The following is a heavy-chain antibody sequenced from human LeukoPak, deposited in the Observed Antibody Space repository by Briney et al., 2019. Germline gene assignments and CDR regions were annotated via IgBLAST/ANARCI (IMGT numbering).Heavy chain of an antibody. J-gene: IGHJ4*02. Sequence: ASVKVSCKASVTTLSNYGITWVRQAPGQGLEWMGWISAYNGNTNYAQKFQGRATMTTDTSTSTAYMELRSLRSDDTALYYCARDCGGGTCYLDYWGQGTLVTVSS. D-gene: IGHD2-15*01. CDR1: VTTLSNYG. V-gene: IGHV1-18*01. CDR2: ISAYNGNT. CDR3: ARDCGGGTCYLDY.